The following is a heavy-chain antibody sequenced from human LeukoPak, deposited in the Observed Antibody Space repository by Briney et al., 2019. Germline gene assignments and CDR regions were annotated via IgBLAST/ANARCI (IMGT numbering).Heavy chain of an antibody. CDR2: INYSGST. J-gene: IGHJ4*02. Sequence: SETLSLTCGVYGGSFSGYYWSWIRQPPGKGLEWIGEINYSGSTNYNPSLKSRVTVSIDTSKNQFSLKLSSVTAADTAVYYCASRKLGNDYWGQGTLVTVSS. CDR3: ASRKLGNDY. V-gene: IGHV4-34*01. D-gene: IGHD7-27*01. CDR1: GGSFSGYY.